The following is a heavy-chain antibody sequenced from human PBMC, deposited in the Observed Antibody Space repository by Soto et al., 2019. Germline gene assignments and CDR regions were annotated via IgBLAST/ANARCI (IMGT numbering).Heavy chain of an antibody. Sequence: ASVKVSCKASGYTFTSYCISWVRQAPGQGLEWMGWISAYNGNTNYAQKLQGRVTMTTDTSTSTAYMELWSLRSDDTAVYYCARDDTIFVGSDYWGQGTLVTVSS. V-gene: IGHV1-18*04. D-gene: IGHD3-3*01. CDR2: ISAYNGNT. J-gene: IGHJ4*02. CDR3: ARDDTIFVGSDY. CDR1: GYTFTSYC.